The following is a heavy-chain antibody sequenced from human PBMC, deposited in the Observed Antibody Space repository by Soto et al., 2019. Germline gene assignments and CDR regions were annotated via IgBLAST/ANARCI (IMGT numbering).Heavy chain of an antibody. D-gene: IGHD6-13*01. Sequence: SETLSLTCAVYGGSFSGYYWSWIRQPPGKGLEWIGEINHSGSTNYNPSLKSRVTISVDTSKNQFSLKLSSVTAADTAVYYCARGSSSCYHNWVDPWGQGTLVT. CDR2: INHSGST. V-gene: IGHV4-34*01. CDR1: GGSFSGYY. J-gene: IGHJ5*02. CDR3: ARGSSSCYHNWVDP.